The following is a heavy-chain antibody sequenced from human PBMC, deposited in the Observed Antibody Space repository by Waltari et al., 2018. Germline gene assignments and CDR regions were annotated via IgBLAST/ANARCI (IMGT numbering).Heavy chain of an antibody. V-gene: IGHV4-61*02. CDR1: GGSIKSGSYY. J-gene: IGHJ3*01. CDR2: VHTRGNT. Sequence: QVQLQESGPGLVKPSQTLSLSCTVSGGSIKSGSYYWNWIRLPAGKGLEWIGRVHTRGNTDYNPSLKSRVTISLDTSSNQFSLRMTSVTAADTSVYYCAQGCSPDWYVLPTEMFHVWGQGTTVIVSS. CDR3: AQGCSPDWYVLPTEMFHV. D-gene: IGHD3-10*02.